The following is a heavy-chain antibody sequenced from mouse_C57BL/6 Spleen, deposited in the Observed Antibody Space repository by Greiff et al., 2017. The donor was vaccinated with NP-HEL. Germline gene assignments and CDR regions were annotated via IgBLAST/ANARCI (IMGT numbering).Heavy chain of an antibody. D-gene: IGHD1-1*01. V-gene: IGHV1-67*01. J-gene: IGHJ3*01. CDR2: ISTYYGDA. CDR1: GYTFTDYA. CDR3: AKSHTTVVEGGFAY. Sequence: VQLQQSGPELVRPGVSVKISCKGSGYTFTDYAMHWVKQSHAKSLEWIGVISTYYGDASYNQKSKDKATMTVDKSSSTANMELARLTSEDSAVYYCAKSHTTVVEGGFAYWGQGTLVTVSA.